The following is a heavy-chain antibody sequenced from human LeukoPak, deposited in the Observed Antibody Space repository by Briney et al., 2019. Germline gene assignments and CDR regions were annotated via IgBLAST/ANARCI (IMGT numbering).Heavy chain of an antibody. CDR1: GYTFTSYD. V-gene: IGHV1-8*01. CDR3: ARAMGRTGTTFWFDP. D-gene: IGHD1-1*01. J-gene: IGHJ5*02. CDR2: MNPNSGNT. Sequence: ASVKVSCKASGYTFTSYDINWVRQATGQGLEWMGWMNPNSGNTGYAQKFQGRVTMTRNTFISTAYMELSSLRSEDTAVYYCARAMGRTGTTFWFDPWGQGTLVTVSS.